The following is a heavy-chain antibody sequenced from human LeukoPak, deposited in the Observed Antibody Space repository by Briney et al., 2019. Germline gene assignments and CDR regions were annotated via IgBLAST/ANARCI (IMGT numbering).Heavy chain of an antibody. D-gene: IGHD6-13*01. V-gene: IGHV3-30*18. Sequence: GGSLRLSCAASGFTFSSYGMHWVRQAPGKGLEWVAVISYDGSNKYYADSVKGRFTISRDNSKNTLYLQMNSLRAEDTAVYYCAKDRSWLYYFDYWGQGTLVTVSS. J-gene: IGHJ4*02. CDR1: GFTFSSYG. CDR3: AKDRSWLYYFDY. CDR2: ISYDGSNK.